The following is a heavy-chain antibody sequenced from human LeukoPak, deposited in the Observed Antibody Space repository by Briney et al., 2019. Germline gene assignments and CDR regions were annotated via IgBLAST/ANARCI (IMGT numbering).Heavy chain of an antibody. V-gene: IGHV3-23*01. CDR3: VNGYTYGQY. CDR1: GFSFSSYA. D-gene: IGHD5-18*01. CDR2: ISGSGNNT. Sequence: GGSLRLSCAASGFSFSSYAMNWVRQAPGKGLEWVSTISGSGNNTYYTDSVKGRFTISRDNAKNTLYLQMNSLRAEDTAVYFCVNGYTYGQYWGQGTLVTVSS. J-gene: IGHJ4*02.